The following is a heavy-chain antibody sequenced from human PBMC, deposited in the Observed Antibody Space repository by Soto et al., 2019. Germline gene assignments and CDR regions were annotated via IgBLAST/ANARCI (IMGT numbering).Heavy chain of an antibody. CDR2: IKSKTDGGTT. CDR1: GFTFSNAW. D-gene: IGHD2-2*01. J-gene: IGHJ4*02. Sequence: PGGSLRLSCAASGFTFSNAWMNWVRQAPGKGLEWVGRIKSKTDGGTTDYAAPVKGRFTISRDDSKNTLYLQMNSLKTEDIAVYYCITGTIRYCSSTSCYVNFDYWGQGTLVTVSS. CDR3: ITGTIRYCSSTSCYVNFDY. V-gene: IGHV3-15*07.